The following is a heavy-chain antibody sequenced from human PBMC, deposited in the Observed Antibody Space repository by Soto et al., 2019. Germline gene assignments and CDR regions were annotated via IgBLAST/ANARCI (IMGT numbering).Heavy chain of an antibody. V-gene: IGHV2-5*02. CDR2: IYWDDDK. CDR3: AHRVLRTVFGLVTTTAIYFDF. J-gene: IGHJ4*02. D-gene: IGHD3-3*01. CDR1: GFSLTTSGVG. Sequence: QITLNESGPTVVRPTETLTLTCRFSGFSLTTSGVGVGWIRQSPGKAPEWLALIYWDDDKRYSASLKSRLTITKVTYKIQVVLTVSDLDPTDTATYYCAHRVLRTVFGLVTTTAIYFDFWGQGTPVAGSS.